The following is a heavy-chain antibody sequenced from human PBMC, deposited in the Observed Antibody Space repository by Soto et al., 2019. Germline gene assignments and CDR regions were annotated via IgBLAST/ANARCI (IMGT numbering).Heavy chain of an antibody. CDR3: ARCPVPAANHYYYYGMDV. D-gene: IGHD2-2*01. J-gene: IGHJ6*01. V-gene: IGHV3-33*01. CDR2: IWYDGSNK. CDR1: GFTFSSYG. Sequence: GGSLRLSCAASGFTFSSYGMHWVRQAPGKGLEWVAVIWYDGSNKYYADSVKGRFTISRDNSKNTLYLQMNSLRAEDTAVYYCARCPVPAANHYYYYGMDVWGQGTTVNVSS.